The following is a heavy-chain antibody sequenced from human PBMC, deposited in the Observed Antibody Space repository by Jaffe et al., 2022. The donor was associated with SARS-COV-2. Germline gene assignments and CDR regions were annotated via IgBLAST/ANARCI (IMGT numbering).Heavy chain of an antibody. CDR1: GFTFSSYG. D-gene: IGHD3-3*01. J-gene: IGHJ6*02. CDR2: IWYDGSNK. Sequence: QVQLVESGGGVVQPGRSLRLSCAASGFTFSSYGMHWVRQAPGKGLEWVAVIWYDGSNKYYADSVKGRFTISRDNSKNTLYLQMNSLRAEDTAVYYCARDGSITISWAIYGMDVWGQGTTVTVSS. V-gene: IGHV3-33*01. CDR3: ARDGSITISWAIYGMDV.